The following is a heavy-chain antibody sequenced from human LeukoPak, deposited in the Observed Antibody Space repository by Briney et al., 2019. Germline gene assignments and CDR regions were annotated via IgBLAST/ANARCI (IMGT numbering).Heavy chain of an antibody. V-gene: IGHV4-34*01. Sequence: KSSETLSLTCAVYGGSFSGYYWSWIRQPPGKGLEWMGEINHSGSTNYNPSLKSRVTISVDTSKNQFSLKLSSVTAADTAVYYCARKAQEQWLVRSRDNWFDPWGQGTLVTVSS. CDR1: GGSFSGYY. CDR3: ARKAQEQWLVRSRDNWFDP. J-gene: IGHJ5*02. D-gene: IGHD6-19*01. CDR2: INHSGST.